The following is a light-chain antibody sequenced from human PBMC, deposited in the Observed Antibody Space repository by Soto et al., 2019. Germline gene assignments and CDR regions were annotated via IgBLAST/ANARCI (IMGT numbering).Light chain of an antibody. CDR3: QQYNDWPPRWT. CDR2: SAS. J-gene: IGKJ1*01. V-gene: IGKV3-15*01. Sequence: EIVMTQSPATLSVSPGERATLSCRASQSVSTYLAWYQQKPGQAPRLLIYSASTRATGIPARFSGGGSGPEFTLTISSLQSEDFAVYICQQYNDWPPRWTFGQGTKVEIK. CDR1: QSVSTY.